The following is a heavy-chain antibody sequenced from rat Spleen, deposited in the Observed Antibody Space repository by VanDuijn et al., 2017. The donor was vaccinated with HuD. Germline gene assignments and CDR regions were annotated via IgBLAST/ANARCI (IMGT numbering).Heavy chain of an antibody. J-gene: IGHJ2*01. CDR1: GFTFSHYD. D-gene: IGHD1-9*01. V-gene: IGHV5-7*01. CDR3: ARHGYNSYFGY. Sequence: EVQLVESGGGLVQPGRSMKLSCAASGFTFSHYDMAWVRQAPKKGLEWVAFISYDGSSTYYRDSVKGRFTISRDNAKSSLYLQMGSLRSEDTTTYYCARHGYNSYFGYWGQGVMVTVSS. CDR2: ISYDGSST.